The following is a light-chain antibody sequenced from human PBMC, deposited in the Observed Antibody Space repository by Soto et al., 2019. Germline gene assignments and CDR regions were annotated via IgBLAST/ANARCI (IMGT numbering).Light chain of an antibody. V-gene: IGKV3-15*01. Sequence: EIVMTKTPATLSVSPGERATLSCRASQRVSNDFAWYQQKPGQAPRLLIYGASTRATGIPARFSGSGSGTEFTLTISSLQSEDFAVYYCQQYNNWPLTFGGGTKVDIK. CDR2: GAS. J-gene: IGKJ4*01. CDR3: QQYNNWPLT. CDR1: QRVSND.